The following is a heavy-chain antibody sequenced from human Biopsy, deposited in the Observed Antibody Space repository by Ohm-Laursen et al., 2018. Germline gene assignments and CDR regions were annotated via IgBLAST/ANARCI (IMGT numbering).Heavy chain of an antibody. CDR3: ARDYQPYLVTIHYYYYGMDV. CDR2: ISVKTGNT. V-gene: IGHV1-18*01. Sequence: ASVKVSCKASGYTFTNYAINWVRQAPGQGLEWLGWISVKTGNTNYTQKLQGRVTMTTDTSTNTAYMELRGLRSDDTAVYYCARDYQPYLVTIHYYYYGMDVWGQGTTVTVSS. CDR1: GYTFTNYA. D-gene: IGHD2-2*01. J-gene: IGHJ6*02.